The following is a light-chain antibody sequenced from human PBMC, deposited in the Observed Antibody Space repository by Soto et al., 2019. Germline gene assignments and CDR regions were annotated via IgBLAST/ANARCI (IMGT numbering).Light chain of an antibody. V-gene: IGKV3-20*01. CDR3: QQYGSSPLT. J-gene: IGKJ4*01. Sequence: VVFAQSPRTLSLSPGERATLSCRASQSVSSSYVAWYQQKPGQAPRLLIYGASSRATGIPDRFSGSGSGTDFTLTISRLEPEDFAVYYCQQYGSSPLTFGGGTKVDNK. CDR1: QSVSSSY. CDR2: GAS.